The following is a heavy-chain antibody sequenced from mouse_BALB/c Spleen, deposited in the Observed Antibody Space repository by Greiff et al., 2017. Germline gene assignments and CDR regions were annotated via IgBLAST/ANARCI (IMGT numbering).Heavy chain of an antibody. CDR3: ARWHGNYYEGYYYAMDY. V-gene: IGHV1-7*01. Sequence: QVQLQQSGAELAKPGASVKMSCKASGYTFTSYWMHWVKQRPGQGLEWIGYINPSTGYTEYNQKFKDKATLTADKSSSTAYMQLSSLTSEDSAVYYCARWHGNYYEGYYYAMDYWGQGTSVTVSS. CDR1: GYTFTSYW. J-gene: IGHJ4*01. CDR2: INPSTGYT. D-gene: IGHD2-1*01.